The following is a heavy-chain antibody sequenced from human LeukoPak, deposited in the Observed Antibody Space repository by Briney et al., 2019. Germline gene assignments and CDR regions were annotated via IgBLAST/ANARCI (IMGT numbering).Heavy chain of an antibody. Sequence: SETLSLTCTVSGGSISSYCWSWIRQPPGKGLEWIGYIYNSGSTNYNPSLKSRVTISVDTSKNQFSLKLTSVTAADTAVYYCARLPTGRSYYYYYYMDVWGKGTTVTISS. CDR2: IYNSGST. D-gene: IGHD2-8*02. V-gene: IGHV4-59*01. CDR1: GGSISSYC. J-gene: IGHJ6*03. CDR3: ARLPTGRSYYYYYYMDV.